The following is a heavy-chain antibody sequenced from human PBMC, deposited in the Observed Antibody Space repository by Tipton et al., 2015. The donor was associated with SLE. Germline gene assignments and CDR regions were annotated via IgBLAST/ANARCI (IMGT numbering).Heavy chain of an antibody. V-gene: IGHV4-38-2*02. CDR3: ARHLCTNGVCPFDY. CDR2: IYHSGDT. CDR1: QYSISSGFY. Sequence: TLSLTCTVSQYSISSGFYWGWIRQPPGKGLQWIGKIYHSGDTFYNPSLKSRVTMSVDTSKNQFSLKLSSVTAADTAFYYCARHLCTNGVCPFDYWGQGILVTVSS. J-gene: IGHJ4*02. D-gene: IGHD2-8*01.